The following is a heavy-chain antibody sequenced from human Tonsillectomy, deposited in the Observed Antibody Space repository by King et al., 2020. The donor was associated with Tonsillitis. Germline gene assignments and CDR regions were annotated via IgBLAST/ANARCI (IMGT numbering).Heavy chain of an antibody. CDR1: GFTFSSYC. D-gene: IGHD2-2*01. J-gene: IGHJ4*02. Sequence: VQLVESGGGVVQPGRSLRLSCAASGFTFSSYCMHWGRQAPGKGLEWVAVIWYDGSIKYYADSVKGRFTISRDNSKNTLYLQMNSLRAEDTAVYYCARAYCSSTSCYGYFDYWGQGTLVTVSS. CDR3: ARAYCSSTSCYGYFDY. CDR2: IWYDGSIK. V-gene: IGHV3-33*01.